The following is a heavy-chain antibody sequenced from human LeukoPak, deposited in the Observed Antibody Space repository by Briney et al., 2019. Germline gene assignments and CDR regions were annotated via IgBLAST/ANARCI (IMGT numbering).Heavy chain of an antibody. CDR3: ARYYYDSSGYSGFDY. J-gene: IGHJ4*02. Sequence: PSETLSLTCTVSGGSISSYYWSWIRQPPGKGLEWIGYIYYSGSTNYNPSLKSRVTISVDTSKNQFSLKLSSVTAADTAVYYCARYYYDSSGYSGFDYWGQGTLVTVSS. CDR1: GGSISSYY. D-gene: IGHD3-22*01. V-gene: IGHV4-59*08. CDR2: IYYSGST.